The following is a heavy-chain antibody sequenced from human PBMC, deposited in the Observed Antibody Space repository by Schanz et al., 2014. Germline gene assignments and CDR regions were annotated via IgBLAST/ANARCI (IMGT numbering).Heavy chain of an antibody. Sequence: VQLVESGGGVVQPGRSLRLSCVASGFTFSTSTMHWVRQAPGKGLEYVSSISSKGDMTFYGNSVKGRFTISRDNSKNTLYLQLGSLSAEDTAVYFCARDNRYYLFDYWGQGALVTVSS. CDR2: ISSKGDMT. V-gene: IGHV3-64*01. CDR1: GFTFSTST. D-gene: IGHD3-16*02. CDR3: ARDNRYYLFDY. J-gene: IGHJ4*02.